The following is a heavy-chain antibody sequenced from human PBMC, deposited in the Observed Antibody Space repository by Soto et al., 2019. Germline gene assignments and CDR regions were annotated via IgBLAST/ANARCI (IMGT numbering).Heavy chain of an antibody. CDR3: ARDADQTYYYGSEPLDP. CDR1: GYSISSGYY. D-gene: IGHD3-10*01. V-gene: IGHV4-38-2*02. Sequence: PXETLSLTCAVSGYSISSGYYWGWIRQPPVKGLEWIGSIYHSGSTYYNPSLKSRVTISVDTSKNQFSLKLSSVTAADTAVYYCARDADQTYYYGSEPLDPWARETWSPSPQ. CDR2: IYHSGST. J-gene: IGHJ5*02.